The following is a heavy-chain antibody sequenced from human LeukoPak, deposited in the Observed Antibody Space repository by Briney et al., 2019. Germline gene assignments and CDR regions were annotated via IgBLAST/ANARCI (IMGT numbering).Heavy chain of an antibody. CDR2: IGTGGET. J-gene: IGHJ4*02. V-gene: IGHV3-23*01. CDR3: AKRVTVTAKYFDS. Sequence: GGSLRLSCAASGFIFSAYAMSWVRQAPGQGLEWVSVIGTGGETHYADSVRGRFTISRSNFKNTLYLQMNSLRAEDTAVYYCAKRVTVTAKYFDSWGQGTLVTVSS. CDR1: GFIFSAYA. D-gene: IGHD2-21*02.